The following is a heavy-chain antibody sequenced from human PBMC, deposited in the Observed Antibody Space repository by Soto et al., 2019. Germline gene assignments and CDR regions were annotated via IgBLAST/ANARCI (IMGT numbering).Heavy chain of an antibody. J-gene: IGHJ4*02. D-gene: IGHD3-3*01. Sequence: QVQLVESGGGVVQPGRSLRLSCAASGFTFSSYAMHWVRQAPGKGLEWVAVISYDGSNKYYADSVKGRFTISRDNSKNTLYLQMNSLRAEDTAVYYCAREGYYDFWSGSYYFDYWGQGTLVTVSS. CDR3: AREGYYDFWSGSYYFDY. CDR1: GFTFSSYA. V-gene: IGHV3-30-3*01. CDR2: ISYDGSNK.